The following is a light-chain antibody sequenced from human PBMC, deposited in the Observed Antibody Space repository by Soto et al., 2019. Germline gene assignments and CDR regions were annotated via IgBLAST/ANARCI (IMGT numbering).Light chain of an antibody. CDR1: QSIFYSSNNKNY. CDR3: QQYHSDPIT. Sequence: DIVMTQSPDSLAVSLGERATINCKSSQSIFYSSNNKNYLTWYQQKPGQPPKLLIYWASTRESGVPDRFSGSGSGTDFTLTISSLQAEDVAVYYCQQYHSDPITFGQGTRLEI. J-gene: IGKJ5*01. CDR2: WAS. V-gene: IGKV4-1*01.